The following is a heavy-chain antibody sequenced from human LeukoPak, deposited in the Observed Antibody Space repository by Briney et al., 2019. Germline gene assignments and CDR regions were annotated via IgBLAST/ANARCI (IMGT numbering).Heavy chain of an antibody. Sequence: NSGGSLRLSCAASGFTFSDYYMSWIRQAPGKGLEWVSYISSSGSTIYYADSVKGRFTISRDNAKNSLYPQMNSLRAEDTAVYYCARTQQLRSSDALDYWGQGTLVTVSS. CDR2: ISSSGSTI. CDR1: GFTFSDYY. CDR3: ARTQQLRSSDALDY. V-gene: IGHV3-11*04. J-gene: IGHJ4*02. D-gene: IGHD6-13*01.